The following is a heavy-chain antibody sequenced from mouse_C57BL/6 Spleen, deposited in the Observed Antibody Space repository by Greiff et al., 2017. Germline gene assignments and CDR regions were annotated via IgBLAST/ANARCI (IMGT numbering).Heavy chain of an antibody. CDR1: GFNFSSYA. V-gene: IGHV5-9-1*02. D-gene: IGHD4-1*01. CDR2: ISSGGDSI. CDR3: TRVLPRLGCAMDV. Sequence: EVKLVESGEGLVKPGGSLKLSCAASGFNFSSYAMSWVRQTPEKRLEWVAYISSGGDSIYYADTVKGRFTISRDNARNTLYLQMSSLKSEDTAMYYCTRVLPRLGCAMDVWGKGTSVTVSS. J-gene: IGHJ4*01.